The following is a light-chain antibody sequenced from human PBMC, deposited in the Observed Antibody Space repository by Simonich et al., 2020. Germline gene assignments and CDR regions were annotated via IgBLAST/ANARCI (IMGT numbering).Light chain of an antibody. CDR1: SSDVGSYNL. Sequence: QSALTQPASVSGSPGQSITIPCTGTSSDVGSYNLVSWYQQHPGKAPNLMIYEGSKRPSWCSNRFSGSKSGNTASLTISGLQAEDEADYYCCSYAGSSTFGVFGGGTKLTVL. J-gene: IGLJ3*02. CDR2: EGS. CDR3: CSYAGSSTFGV. V-gene: IGLV2-23*03.